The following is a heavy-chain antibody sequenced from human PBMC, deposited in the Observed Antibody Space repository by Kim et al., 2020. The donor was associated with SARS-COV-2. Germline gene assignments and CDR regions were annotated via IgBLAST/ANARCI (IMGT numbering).Heavy chain of an antibody. CDR1: GFTFSSYA. J-gene: IGHJ3*02. CDR2: ISGSGGST. CDR3: AKDRWRESSGWYPDAFDI. D-gene: IGHD6-19*01. Sequence: GWSLRLSCAASGFTFSSYAMSWVRQAPGKGLEWVSAISGSGGSTYYADSVKGRFTISRDNSKNTLYLQMNSLRAEDTAVYYCAKDRWRESSGWYPDAFDIWGQGTMVTVSS. V-gene: IGHV3-23*01.